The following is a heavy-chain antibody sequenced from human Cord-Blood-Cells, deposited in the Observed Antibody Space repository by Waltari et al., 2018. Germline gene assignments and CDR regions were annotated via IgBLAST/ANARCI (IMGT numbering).Heavy chain of an antibody. V-gene: IGHV4-34*01. CDR3: ARGVWSGYYYYYYYYMDV. D-gene: IGHD3-3*01. CDR1: GGSFSGYY. CDR2: INHSGST. J-gene: IGHJ6*03. Sequence: QVQLQQWGAGLLKSSETLSLTCAVYGGSFSGYYWTWIRQPPGKGLEWIGEINHSGSTNYNPSLKSRVTISVDTSKNQFSLKLSSVTAADTAVYYCARGVWSGYYYYYYYYMDVWGKGTTVTVSS.